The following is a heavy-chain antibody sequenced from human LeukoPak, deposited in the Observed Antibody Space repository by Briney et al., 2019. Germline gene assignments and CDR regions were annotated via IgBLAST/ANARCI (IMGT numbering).Heavy chain of an antibody. D-gene: IGHD3-22*01. CDR2: INHSGST. V-gene: IGHV4-34*01. J-gene: IGHJ4*02. CDR3: ARGCTYYYDSSGYYY. CDR1: GGSFSGYY. Sequence: SETLSLTCAVYGGSFSGYYWSWLRQPPGKGLEGTGEINHSGSTNYNPSLTSRDTISVHTSKNQFSLKLRSVTASDTGVYYCARGCTYYYDSSGYYYWGQGTLVTVSS.